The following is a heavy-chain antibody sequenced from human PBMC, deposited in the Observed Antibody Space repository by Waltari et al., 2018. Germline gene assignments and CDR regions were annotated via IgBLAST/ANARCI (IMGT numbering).Heavy chain of an antibody. CDR3: ARAYDSSGYPSYYFDY. Sequence: QVQLQESGPGLVKPSQTLSLTCTVSGGSISSGSYYWSWIRQPAGKGLEWIGYIYTRGSTNYNPTLKSRVTISVDTSKNQFSLKLSSVTAADTAVYYCARAYDSSGYPSYYFDYWGQGTLVTVSS. D-gene: IGHD3-22*01. V-gene: IGHV4-61*09. J-gene: IGHJ4*02. CDR1: GGSISSGSYY. CDR2: IYTRGST.